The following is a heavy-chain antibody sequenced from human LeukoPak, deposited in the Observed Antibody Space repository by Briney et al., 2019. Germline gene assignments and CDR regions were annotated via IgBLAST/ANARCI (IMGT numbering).Heavy chain of an antibody. V-gene: IGHV3-23*01. Sequence: GGSLRLSCAASGFTFNSFAMNWVRQAPGKGLEWVSSISGSDGSSHYADFVKGRFTISRDNSKNTLHLQMNSLRAEDTAVYYCAKSLCVGGYNRYKGFDQWGQGTLVTVSS. D-gene: IGHD3-16*02. CDR2: ISGSDGSS. J-gene: IGHJ4*02. CDR1: GFTFNSFA. CDR3: AKSLCVGGYNRYKGFDQ.